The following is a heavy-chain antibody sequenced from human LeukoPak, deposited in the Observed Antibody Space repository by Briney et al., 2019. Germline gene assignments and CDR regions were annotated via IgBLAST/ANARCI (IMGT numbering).Heavy chain of an antibody. CDR1: GYIFSTNW. CDR3: ARGGRSSYGMDV. CDR2: IYPSDSDT. D-gene: IGHD1-26*01. J-gene: IGHJ6*02. V-gene: IGHV5-51*01. Sequence: GESLKISCKGSGYIFSTNWIGWVRQMPGTGLEGLGIIYPSDSDTRYNPSFQGQVIISADKSISTAYLQWSSLKASDTAMHYCARGGRSSYGMDVWGQGTTVTVSS.